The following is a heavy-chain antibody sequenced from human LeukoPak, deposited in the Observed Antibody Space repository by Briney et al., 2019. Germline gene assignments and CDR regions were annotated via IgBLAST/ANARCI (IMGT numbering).Heavy chain of an antibody. CDR1: GFTFSSYW. CDR3: ARDVRPDY. D-gene: IGHD6-6*01. CDR2: IKQDGTEK. J-gene: IGHJ4*02. V-gene: IGHV3-7*04. Sequence: GGSLRLSCAASGFTFSSYWMSWVRQAPGEGLEWVANIKQDGTEKYYMDSVKGRFSISRDNAKDSLYLQMNALRAEDTAVYYCARDVRPDYWGQGTLVTVST.